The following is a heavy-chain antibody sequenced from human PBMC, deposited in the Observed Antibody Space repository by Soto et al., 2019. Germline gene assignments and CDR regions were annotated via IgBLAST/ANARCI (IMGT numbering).Heavy chain of an antibody. CDR2: ISYDGSNK. V-gene: IGHV3-30-3*01. CDR1: GFTFSSYA. J-gene: IGHJ4*02. D-gene: IGHD3-16*01. Sequence: QVQLVESGGGVVQPGRSLRLSCAASGFTFSSYAMHWVRQAPGKGLEWVAVISYDGSNKYYAESVKGRFTISRDNSKKPLYLHMNSRRAGDTAVYYCARSGYDYVWGSYNTPDYWGQGTLVTVSS. CDR3: ARSGYDYVWGSYNTPDY.